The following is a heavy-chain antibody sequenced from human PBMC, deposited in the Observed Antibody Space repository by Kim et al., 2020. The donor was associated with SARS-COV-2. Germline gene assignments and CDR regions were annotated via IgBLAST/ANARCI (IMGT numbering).Heavy chain of an antibody. CDR2: IYPDDSAT. D-gene: IGHD1-1*01. V-gene: IGHV5-51*01. CDR1: RDTFISYY. J-gene: IGHJ6*02. Sequence: GESLKISCKGSRDTFISYYIAWVRQMPGKGLEWMGIIYPDDSATTYNPSFQGLVTISADQSISTAYLQLTSLKASDSAIYYCARPTSPYNFYGMDVWGQGTTVIVSS. CDR3: ARPTSPYNFYGMDV.